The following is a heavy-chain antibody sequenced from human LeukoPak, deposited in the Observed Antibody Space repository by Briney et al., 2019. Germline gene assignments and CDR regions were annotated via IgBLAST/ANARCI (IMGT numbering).Heavy chain of an antibody. CDR1: GGSISSGDYF. J-gene: IGHJ2*01. V-gene: IGHV4-30-4*01. D-gene: IGHD6-19*01. CDR3: ARAEVTAGTIYFDL. CDR2: IYYSGSA. Sequence: SETLSLTCNVSGGSISSGDYFWSWIRQPPGKGLEWIGYIYYSGSAYYSPSLRSRFTISVGTSENQFSLKVSSVAATDTAVYYCARAEVTAGTIYFDLWGRGTLVTVSS.